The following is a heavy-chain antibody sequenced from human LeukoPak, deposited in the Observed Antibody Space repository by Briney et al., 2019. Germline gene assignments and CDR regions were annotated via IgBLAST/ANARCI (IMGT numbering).Heavy chain of an antibody. V-gene: IGHV3-23*01. CDR1: GFTFSSYA. D-gene: IGHD3-22*01. CDR2: ISGSGGST. J-gene: IGHJ3*02. Sequence: GGSLRLSCAASGFTFSSYAMSWVRQAPGKGLEWGSAISGSGGSTYYADPVKGRFTISRDNSKNTLYLQMNSLRAEDTAVYYCARVLRDYDSRAYDAFDIWGQGTMVTVSS. CDR3: ARVLRDYDSRAYDAFDI.